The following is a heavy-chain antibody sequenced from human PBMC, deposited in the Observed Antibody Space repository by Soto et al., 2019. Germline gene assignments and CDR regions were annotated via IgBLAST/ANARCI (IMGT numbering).Heavy chain of an antibody. Sequence: ASVKVSCKASGYTFTSYDVNWVRQATGQGLEWMGWMNPNSGNTGYAQKFQGRVTMTRNTSISTAYMELSSLRSEDTAVYYCARARRYSSGSDGVFDIWGQGTMVTVSS. CDR2: MNPNSGNT. CDR3: ARARRYSSGSDGVFDI. CDR1: GYTFTSYD. V-gene: IGHV1-8*01. J-gene: IGHJ3*02. D-gene: IGHD6-19*01.